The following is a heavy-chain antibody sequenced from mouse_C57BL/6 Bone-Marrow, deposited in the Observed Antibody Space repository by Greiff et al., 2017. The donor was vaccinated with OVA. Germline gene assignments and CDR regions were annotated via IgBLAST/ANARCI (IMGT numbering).Heavy chain of an antibody. CDR2: IWWDDDK. Sequence: QVQLKESGPGILQPSQTLSLTCSFSGFSLSTFGMGVGWIRQPSGKGLEWLAHIWWDDDKYYNPALKSRLTISKDTYKNQVFLKIANVDTADTATYYCARIERDPYYGSSLSYWYFDVWGTGTTVTVSS. J-gene: IGHJ1*03. V-gene: IGHV8-8*01. CDR1: GFSLSTFGMG. D-gene: IGHD1-1*01. CDR3: ARIERDPYYGSSLSYWYFDV.